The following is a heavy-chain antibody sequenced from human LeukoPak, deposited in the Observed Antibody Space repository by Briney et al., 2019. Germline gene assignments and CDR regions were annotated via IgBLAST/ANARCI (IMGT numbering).Heavy chain of an antibody. V-gene: IGHV4-34*01. CDR3: AKGDRDWSGYYVWFDP. D-gene: IGHD3-3*01. CDR2: INHSGST. CDR1: GGSFSGYY. Sequence: TSETLSLTCAVYGGSFSGYYWSWIRQPPGKGLEWIGEINHSGSTNYNPSLKSRVTISVDTSKNQFSLKLSSVTAADTAVYYCAKGDRDWSGYYVWFDPWGQGTLVTVSS. J-gene: IGHJ5*02.